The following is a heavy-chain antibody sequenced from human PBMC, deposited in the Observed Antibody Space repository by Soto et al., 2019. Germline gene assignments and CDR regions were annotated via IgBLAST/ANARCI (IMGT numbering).Heavy chain of an antibody. D-gene: IGHD2-15*01. V-gene: IGHV4-59*08. Sequence: QVQLQESGPGLVKPSETLSLTCTVSGGSIHSYYWSWVRQPPGKGLEWIGFIYYTGTNNYTPSLTSRVTLSLDTSKHQFSLKLTSVTAADTAVYYCARHGSYTNRLYAFDIWGQGTMVTVSS. CDR3: ARHGSYTNRLYAFDI. CDR2: IYYTGTN. J-gene: IGHJ3*02. CDR1: GGSIHSYY.